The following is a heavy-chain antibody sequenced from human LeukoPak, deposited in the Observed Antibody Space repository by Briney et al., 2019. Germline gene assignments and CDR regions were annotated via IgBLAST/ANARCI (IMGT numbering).Heavy chain of an antibody. CDR2: INHSGST. D-gene: IGHD3-10*01. J-gene: IGHJ6*03. V-gene: IGHV4-34*01. CDR1: GGSFSGYY. Sequence: SSETLSLTCAVYGGSFSGYYWSWIRQPPGKGLEWIGEINHSGSTNYNASLKSRVTMSVDTSKNQFSLKLSSVTAADTAVYYCARDGRGYYGSGSYYKAYYMDVWGKGTTVTISS. CDR3: ARDGRGYYGSGSYYKAYYMDV.